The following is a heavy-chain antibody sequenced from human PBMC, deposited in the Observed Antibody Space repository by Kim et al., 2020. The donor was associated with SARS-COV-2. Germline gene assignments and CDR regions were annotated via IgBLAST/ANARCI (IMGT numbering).Heavy chain of an antibody. D-gene: IGHD1-26*01. CDR3: ATSRERITSGATATFDY. J-gene: IGHJ4*01. V-gene: IGHV1-2*06. CDR1: GYTFNSYY. Sequence: ASVKVSCKASGYTFNSYYIHWVRQAPGQGLEWMGRINPNNGGTNYAQKFQGRVTMTRDTSISTSYMELTGLRSDDTAVYYCATSRERITSGATATFDYWG. CDR2: INPNNGGT.